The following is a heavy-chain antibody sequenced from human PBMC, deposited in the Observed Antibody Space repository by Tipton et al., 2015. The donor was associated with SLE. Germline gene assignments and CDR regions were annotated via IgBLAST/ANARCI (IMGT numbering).Heavy chain of an antibody. CDR2: IHYAGGT. CDR1: GDSLSSNNYY. D-gene: IGHD3-22*01. Sequence: TLSLTCSVSGDSLSSNNYYWGWIRQSPAQGLEWIGTIHYAGGTYYNPSLKSRVTTSVDTSKNQFSLKLSSVTAADTAVYFCTRGPVGSGYYSSSDAFDFWGQGTMVTVSS. J-gene: IGHJ3*01. CDR3: TRGPVGSGYYSSSDAFDF. V-gene: IGHV4-39*07.